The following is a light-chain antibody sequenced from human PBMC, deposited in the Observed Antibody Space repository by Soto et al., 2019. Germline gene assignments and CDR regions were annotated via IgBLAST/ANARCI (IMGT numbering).Light chain of an antibody. CDR1: QTVSSSY. CDR3: QEYGSSRT. V-gene: IGKV3-20*01. CDR2: GAS. Sequence: EIVLTQSPGTLSLSPGERATLSCRASQTVSSSYLAWYQQRPGQAPRLVIYGASSRATGIPDRFSGSGSGTDFTPTISRLEPEDFAVYYCQEYGSSRTFVQGTKVEIK. J-gene: IGKJ1*01.